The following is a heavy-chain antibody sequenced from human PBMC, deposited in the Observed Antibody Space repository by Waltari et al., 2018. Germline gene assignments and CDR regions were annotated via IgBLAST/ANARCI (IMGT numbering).Heavy chain of an antibody. CDR1: GFTFADSA. J-gene: IGHJ4*02. CDR2: ISWNSGSI. CDR3: AKDMGGQTLGAMGT. V-gene: IGHV3-9*01. D-gene: IGHD1-26*01. Sequence: EVQLVESGGGLVQPGRSLRLSCAASGFTFADSAMHWVRQAPGKGLEWVSGISWNSGSIGYADSVKGRFTISRDNAKNSLYLQMNSLRAEDTALYYCAKDMGGQTLGAMGTWGQGTLVTVSS.